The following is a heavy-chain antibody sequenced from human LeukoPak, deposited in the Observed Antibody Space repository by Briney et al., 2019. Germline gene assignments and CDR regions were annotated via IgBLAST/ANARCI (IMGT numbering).Heavy chain of an antibody. D-gene: IGHD6-19*01. J-gene: IGHJ4*02. CDR3: AMAKRWLNFDY. CDR2: LYNGDNT. V-gene: IGHV3-66*01. Sequence: PGGSLRLSCVASGFTVSSKYMNWVRQSPGKGLEWVSTLYNGDNTNYADSMKGRFIICRDNSKNTQVLQMNSLRLDDTAVYYCAMAKRWLNFDYWGQGTLVTVS. CDR1: GFTVSSKY.